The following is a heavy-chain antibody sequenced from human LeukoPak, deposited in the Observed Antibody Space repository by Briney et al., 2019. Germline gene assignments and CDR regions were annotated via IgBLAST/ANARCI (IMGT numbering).Heavy chain of an antibody. Sequence: SETLSLTCTVSGGSISSSSYYWSWIRQPPGKGLEWIGYIYYSGSTKYNPSLKSRVPISLGTSKNQFSLKLSSVTAADTAVYYCARRHVEYSSSSDPYYFDYWGQGTLVTVSS. CDR2: IYYSGST. CDR3: ARRHVEYSSSSDPYYFDY. V-gene: IGHV4-61*01. D-gene: IGHD6-6*01. J-gene: IGHJ4*02. CDR1: GGSISSSSYY.